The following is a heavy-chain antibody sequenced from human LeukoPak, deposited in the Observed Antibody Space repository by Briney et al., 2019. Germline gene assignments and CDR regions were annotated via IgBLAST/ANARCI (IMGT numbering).Heavy chain of an antibody. D-gene: IGHD6-13*01. CDR3: AKDLDIGHSSSSNLNWFDP. V-gene: IGHV3-33*06. CDR2: IWYDGSNK. J-gene: IGHJ5*02. Sequence: GGSLRLSCAASGFTFSSYGMHWVRQAPGKGLEWVAVIWYDGSNKYYADSVKGRFTISRDNSKNTLYLQMNSLRAEDTAVYYCAKDLDIGHSSSSNLNWFDPWGQGTLVTVSS. CDR1: GFTFSSYG.